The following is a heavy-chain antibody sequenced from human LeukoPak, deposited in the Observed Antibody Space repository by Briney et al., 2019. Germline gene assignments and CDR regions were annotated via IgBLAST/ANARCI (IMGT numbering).Heavy chain of an antibody. CDR3: KSGGAAPGSFDN. Sequence: PGGSLRLSCAASGFTFSDYWMSWMRQAPGKGLEWVANIKYDGDEEYYVDSVKGRFTISRDNAKNSLHLQLNSLRVEDTAVYYCKSGGAAPGSFDNWGQGTLVTVSP. J-gene: IGHJ4*02. V-gene: IGHV3-7*01. D-gene: IGHD6-13*01. CDR2: IKYDGDEE. CDR1: GFTFSDYW.